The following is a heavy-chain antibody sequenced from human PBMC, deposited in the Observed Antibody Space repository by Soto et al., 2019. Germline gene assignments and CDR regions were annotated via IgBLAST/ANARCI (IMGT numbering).Heavy chain of an antibody. V-gene: IGHV4-30-2*02. D-gene: IGHD3-22*01. J-gene: IGHJ5*02. CDR3: ARYSPPKKSYDSNPGWFDP. CDR1: GGSISSGGYS. CDR2: IYYSGST. Sequence: PSETLSLTCAVSGGSISSGGYSWSWIRQPPGKGLEWIGYIYYSGSTYYNPSLKSRVTMSLDTSRNQFSLSLSSVTAADTAIYFCARYSPPKKSYDSNPGWFDPWGQGTLVTVSS.